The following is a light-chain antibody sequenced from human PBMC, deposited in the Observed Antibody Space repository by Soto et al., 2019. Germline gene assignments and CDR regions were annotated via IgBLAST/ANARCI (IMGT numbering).Light chain of an antibody. Sequence: QSALTQPASVSGSPGQSITISCTGTSSDVGGYNYVSWYQQHPGIAPKLMIYDVSNRPSGVSNRFSGSKSGNTASLTISGLQAEDEADYYCSSYSPSSQRVFRTGTKLTVL. CDR2: DVS. CDR1: SSDVGGYNY. V-gene: IGLV2-14*03. J-gene: IGLJ1*01. CDR3: SSYSPSSQRV.